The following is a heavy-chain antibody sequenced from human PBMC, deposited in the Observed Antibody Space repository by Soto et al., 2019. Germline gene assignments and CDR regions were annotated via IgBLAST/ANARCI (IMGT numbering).Heavy chain of an antibody. D-gene: IGHD5-18*01. V-gene: IGHV1-2*04. CDR1: GYTFTGYY. Sequence: ASVKVSCKASGYTFTGYYMHWVRQAPGQGLEWMGWINPNSGGTNYAQKFQGWVTMTRDTSISTAYMELSRLRSDDTAVYYCARDAEGGRGYRYGSDYYYGMDVWGQGTTVTVSS. CDR2: INPNSGGT. J-gene: IGHJ6*02. CDR3: ARDAEGGRGYRYGSDYYYGMDV.